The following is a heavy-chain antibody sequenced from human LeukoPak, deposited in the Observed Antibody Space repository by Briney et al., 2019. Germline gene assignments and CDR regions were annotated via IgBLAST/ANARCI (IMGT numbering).Heavy chain of an antibody. V-gene: IGHV3-33*06. CDR1: GFTFSSYG. CDR3: AKEKPNPYSSSWYVIDAFDI. J-gene: IGHJ3*02. Sequence: GGSLRLFCAASGFTFSSYGMHWVRQAPGKGTAWVAVIWYDGSNKYYADSVKGRFTISRDNSKNTLYLQMNSLRAEDTAVYYCAKEKPNPYSSSWYVIDAFDIWGQGTMVTVSS. D-gene: IGHD6-13*01. CDR2: IWYDGSNK.